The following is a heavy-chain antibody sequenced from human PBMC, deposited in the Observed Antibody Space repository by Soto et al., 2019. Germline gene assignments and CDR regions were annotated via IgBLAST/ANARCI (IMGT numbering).Heavy chain of an antibody. CDR2: ISSSGSFK. V-gene: IGHV3-21*01. CDR1: GFTFRDFT. Sequence: EVHLVESGGGLVKPGGSLRLSCAASGFTFRDFTMNWVRQAPGKGLEWVASISSSGSFKYYADSLDGRFTISRDNAKNSVYLQLNSLRGEDTAVYYCARDDLYDSTGYDSWGQGTLVTVFS. J-gene: IGHJ5*02. D-gene: IGHD5-12*01. CDR3: ARDDLYDSTGYDS.